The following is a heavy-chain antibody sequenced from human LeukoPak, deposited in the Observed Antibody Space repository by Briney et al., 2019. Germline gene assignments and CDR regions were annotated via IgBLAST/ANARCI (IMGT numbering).Heavy chain of an antibody. D-gene: IGHD2/OR15-2a*01. J-gene: IGHJ3*02. CDR3: AKDSTRAEYSDAFDI. CDR1: GFTFSSYA. Sequence: PGGSLRLSCAASGFTFSSYAMSWVRQAPGKGLEWVSAISGSGGSTYYADSVKGRFTISRDNSKNTLYLQMNSLRAEDTAAYYCAKDSTRAEYSDAFDIWGQGTMVTVSS. CDR2: ISGSGGST. V-gene: IGHV3-23*01.